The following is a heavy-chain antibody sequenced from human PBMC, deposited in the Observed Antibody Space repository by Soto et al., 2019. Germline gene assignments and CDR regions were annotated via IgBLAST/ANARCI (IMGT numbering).Heavy chain of an antibody. V-gene: IGHV6-1*01. CDR3: ARESNIPPSLEPTSYYNCMDV. CDR1: GDSVSSNSAA. CDR2: TYYRSKWYN. J-gene: IGHJ6*02. Sequence: SQTISLTCAISGDSVSSNSAAWNWIRQSPSRGLEWLGRTYYRSKWYNDYAVSVKSRITINPDTSKNQFSLQLNSVTPEDTAVYYCARESNIPPSLEPTSYYNCMDVLGHGTPGT.